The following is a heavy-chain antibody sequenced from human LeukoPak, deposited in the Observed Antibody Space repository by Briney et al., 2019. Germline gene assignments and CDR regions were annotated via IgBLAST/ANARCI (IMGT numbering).Heavy chain of an antibody. CDR2: ISSSSSYI. J-gene: IGHJ5*02. Sequence: GGSLRLSCAVSGFTFSSYSMNWVRQAPGKGLEWVSSISSSSSYIYYADSVKGRFTFSRDNAKNSLYLQMNSLRAEDTAVYYCARESSSWSVNWFDPWGQGTLVTVSS. V-gene: IGHV3-21*01. CDR3: ARESSSWSVNWFDP. D-gene: IGHD6-13*01. CDR1: GFTFSSYS.